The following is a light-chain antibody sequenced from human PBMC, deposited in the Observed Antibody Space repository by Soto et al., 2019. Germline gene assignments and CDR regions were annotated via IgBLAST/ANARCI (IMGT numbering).Light chain of an antibody. CDR2: GAS. CDR3: QQYNKWPLFT. Sequence: ETVMTQSPATLSVSPGERATLSCRASLSVGSNLAWYQQRPGQAPRLLIYGASTRATGIPVRFSGSGSGTEFTLTISSLQSEDFGLYYCQQYNKWPLFTFGPGNRVDMK. CDR1: LSVGSN. J-gene: IGKJ3*01. V-gene: IGKV3-15*01.